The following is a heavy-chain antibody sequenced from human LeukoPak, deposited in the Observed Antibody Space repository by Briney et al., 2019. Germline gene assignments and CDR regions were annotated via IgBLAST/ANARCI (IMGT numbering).Heavy chain of an antibody. Sequence: PSETLSLTCTVSGGSIGNADDFWSWIRQPPGKGLEWIGYIYHSGTTTYNLSLNGRVTMSVDTSKNLLSLTLTSVTAADTAVYYCARTIIIPRYYGFDVWGQGTTVTVSS. V-gene: IGHV4-30-4*01. CDR3: ARTIIIPRYYGFDV. J-gene: IGHJ6*02. CDR1: GGSIGNADDF. CDR2: IYHSGTT. D-gene: IGHD3-10*01.